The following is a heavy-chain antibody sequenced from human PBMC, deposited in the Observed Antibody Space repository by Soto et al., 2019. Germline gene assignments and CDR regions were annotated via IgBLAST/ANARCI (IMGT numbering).Heavy chain of an antibody. CDR2: IYYSGST. J-gene: IGHJ4*02. Sequence: SETLSLTCTVSGGSISSSSYYWGWIRQPPGKGLEWIGSIYYSGSTYYNPSLKSRVTISVDTSKNQFSLKLSSVTAADTAVYYCARPMVRGVIGYWGQGTLVT. CDR3: ARPMVRGVIGY. V-gene: IGHV4-39*01. D-gene: IGHD3-10*01. CDR1: GGSISSSSYY.